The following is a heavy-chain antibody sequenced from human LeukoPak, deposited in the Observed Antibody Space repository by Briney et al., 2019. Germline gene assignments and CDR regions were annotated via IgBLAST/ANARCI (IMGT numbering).Heavy chain of an antibody. J-gene: IGHJ4*02. Sequence: ASVKVSCKASGYTFTGYYMHWVRQAPGQGLEWMGWINPNSGGTNYAQKFQGRVTMTRDTSISTAYMELSRLRSDDTAVYYCARDVGPYSSSWFDYWGQGTLVTVSS. CDR1: GYTFTGYY. CDR3: ARDVGPYSSSWFDY. V-gene: IGHV1-2*02. CDR2: INPNSGGT. D-gene: IGHD6-13*01.